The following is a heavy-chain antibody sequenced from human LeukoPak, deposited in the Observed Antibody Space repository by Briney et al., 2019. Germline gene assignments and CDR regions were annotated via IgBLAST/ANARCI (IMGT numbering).Heavy chain of an antibody. D-gene: IGHD3-10*01. CDR3: AKDGMVRGVKVVLFAPH. CDR1: GFTFSSYG. CDR2: ISYDGSNK. V-gene: IGHV3-30*18. Sequence: PGGSLRLSCAASGFTFSSYGMHWVRQAPGKGLEWVAVISYDGSNKYYADSVKGRFTISRDNSKNTLYLQMNSLRAEDTAVYYCAKDGMVRGVKVVLFAPHWGQGTLVTVSS. J-gene: IGHJ4*02.